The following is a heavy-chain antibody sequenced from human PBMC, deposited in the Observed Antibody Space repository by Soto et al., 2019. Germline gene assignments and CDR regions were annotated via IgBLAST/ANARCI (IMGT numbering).Heavy chain of an antibody. CDR3: AKGRGTGTTRLGAFDI. CDR1: GFTFSTYA. J-gene: IGHJ3*02. Sequence: EVQLLESGGGLVQPGGSLRLSCAASGFTFSTYAMTWVRQAPGKGLEWVSGISDNGGTTYYADSVKGRFTISRDNSKSTLYLQMNSLRAEDTDVYYCAKGRGTGTTRLGAFDIWGQGTRVTVSS. D-gene: IGHD1-1*01. CDR2: ISDNGGTT. V-gene: IGHV3-23*01.